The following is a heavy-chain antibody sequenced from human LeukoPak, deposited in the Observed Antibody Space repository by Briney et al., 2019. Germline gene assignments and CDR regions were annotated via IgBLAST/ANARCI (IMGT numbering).Heavy chain of an antibody. J-gene: IGHJ4*02. V-gene: IGHV1-2*02. CDR3: ARGFVGSSTSWKDY. Sequence: SVKVSCKASGYTFTGYYMHWVRQAPGQGLEWMGWINPNSGGTNYAQKFQGRVTMTRDTSISTAYMELSRLRSDDTAVYYCARGFVGSSTSWKDYWGQGTLVTVSS. CDR2: INPNSGGT. CDR1: GYTFTGYY. D-gene: IGHD2-2*01.